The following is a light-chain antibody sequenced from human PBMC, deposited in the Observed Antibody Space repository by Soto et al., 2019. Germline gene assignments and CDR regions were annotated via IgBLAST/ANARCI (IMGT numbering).Light chain of an antibody. V-gene: IGKV3-20*01. CDR3: HQYGTLPYA. Sequence: IALTQSPGTLSLSPGERATLSYRASQRVSSNYVAWYQHKPGQAPRLLIHGASIRATGIPDRFSGSGSGTDFTLTISRLEPEDFALYYCHQYGTLPYAFGQGTKLQIK. CDR1: QRVSSNY. CDR2: GAS. J-gene: IGKJ2*01.